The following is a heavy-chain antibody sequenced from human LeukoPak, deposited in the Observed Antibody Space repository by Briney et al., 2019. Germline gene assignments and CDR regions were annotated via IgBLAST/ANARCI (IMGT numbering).Heavy chain of an antibody. Sequence: GGSLRLSCAASGFTFSSYGMHWVRQAPGKGLEWVAFIRYDGSNKYYADSVKGRFTISRDNSKNTLYLQMNSLRAEDTAVYYCARDREHYDILTGYPNLLDYWGQGTLVTVSS. D-gene: IGHD3-9*01. CDR3: ARDREHYDILTGYPNLLDY. CDR2: IRYDGSNK. J-gene: IGHJ4*02. CDR1: GFTFSSYG. V-gene: IGHV3-30*02.